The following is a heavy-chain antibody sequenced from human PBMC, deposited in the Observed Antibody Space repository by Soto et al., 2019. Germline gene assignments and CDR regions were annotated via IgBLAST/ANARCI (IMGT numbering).Heavy chain of an antibody. J-gene: IGHJ4*02. Sequence: EVQLLESGGVLVQPGGSLRLSCAASGFTFSSYAMSWVRQAPGKGLEWVSGLSGSGGTTYYADSVKGRFTISRDNSKNTLYLQMNSLRAEDTAVYYCAKDLAEGGTIYRSFDYWGQGTLVTVSS. V-gene: IGHV3-23*01. CDR2: LSGSGGTT. CDR1: GFTFSSYA. D-gene: IGHD6-13*01. CDR3: AKDLAEGGTIYRSFDY.